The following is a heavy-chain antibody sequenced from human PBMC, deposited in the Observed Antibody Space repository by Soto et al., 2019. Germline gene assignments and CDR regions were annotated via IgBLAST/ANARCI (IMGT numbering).Heavy chain of an antibody. CDR2: ISRSGSTI. V-gene: IGHV3-48*03. D-gene: IGHD6-6*01. CDR3: ARDARLSRPDWYFDI. J-gene: IGHJ2*01. CDR1: GLTFSSYE. Sequence: SLRLSCAASGLTFSSYEMNWVRQAPGKGLEWVSYISRSGSTIYYADSVKGRVTISRDNAKNSLYLQMNSLRAEDTAVYYCARDARLSRPDWYFDIWGRGTLVTVSS.